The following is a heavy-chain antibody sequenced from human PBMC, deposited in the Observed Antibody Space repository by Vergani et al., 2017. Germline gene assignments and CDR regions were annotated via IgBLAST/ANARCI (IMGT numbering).Heavy chain of an antibody. D-gene: IGHD3-22*01. Sequence: QVQLQESGPGLVKPSETLSLTCTVSGGSISSYYWSWIRQPPGKGLEWIGYIYYSGSTNYNPSLKSRVTISVDTSKNQFSLKLSSVTAADTAVYYCARDRVVITTGAFDIWGQGTMVTVSS. J-gene: IGHJ3*02. CDR1: GGSISSYY. V-gene: IGHV4-59*01. CDR2: IYYSGST. CDR3: ARDRVVITTGAFDI.